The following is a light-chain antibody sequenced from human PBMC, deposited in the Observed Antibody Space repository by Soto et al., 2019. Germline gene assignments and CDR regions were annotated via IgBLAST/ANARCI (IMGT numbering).Light chain of an antibody. CDR3: QQHGSSPWM. CDR1: QSVSSNY. J-gene: IGKJ1*01. CDR2: GAS. Sequence: EVVLTQSPGTLSLSPGERATLSCRASQSVSSNYVAWYQQIPGQTPRLLIYGASSRATGIPDRFSGSESGTDFTLTISRLEPEDFAVYYCQQHGSSPWMFGQGTKVDIK. V-gene: IGKV3-20*01.